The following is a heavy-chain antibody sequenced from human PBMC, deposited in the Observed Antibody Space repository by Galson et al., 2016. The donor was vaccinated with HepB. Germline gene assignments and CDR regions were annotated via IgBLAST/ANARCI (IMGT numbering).Heavy chain of an antibody. CDR1: GFTFSDYS. CDR2: ISSSGSTI. V-gene: IGHV3-48*02. CDR3: ARRSRSAFDY. Sequence: SLRLSCAASGFTFSDYSMNWVRQAPGKGPEWVSYISSSGSTIYYADSVKGRFTFSRDNAKNSLFLQMNSLRDEDTAVYYCARRSRSAFDYWGQGTLVTVSS. J-gene: IGHJ4*02.